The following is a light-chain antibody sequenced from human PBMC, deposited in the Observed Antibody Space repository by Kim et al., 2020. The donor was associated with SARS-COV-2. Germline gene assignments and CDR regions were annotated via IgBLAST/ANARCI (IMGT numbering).Light chain of an antibody. CDR2: GAS. CDR3: QQSYGSPRT. V-gene: IGKV1-39*01. CDR1: HYISNY. Sequence: SASVGDRVAVTCRASHYISNYLNWYQQKPGKVPKLLIYGASSVQSGVPSRFGGSGSGTDFTLTISSLQPEDFASYYCQQSYGSPRTFGQGTKLEI. J-gene: IGKJ2*01.